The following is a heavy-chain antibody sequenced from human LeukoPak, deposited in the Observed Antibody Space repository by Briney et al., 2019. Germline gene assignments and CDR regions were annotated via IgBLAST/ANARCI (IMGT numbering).Heavy chain of an antibody. D-gene: IGHD4-11*01. V-gene: IGHV4-38-2*02. CDR2: AYHSGGT. Sequence: SSETLSLTCTVSEYSITSGYSWGWIRPPAGKGLEWIGSAYHSGGTYYNPSLKSRVTISIDTSKNQFSLRLNSVTAADTAVYYCARSDGTYTSYFDVWGRGTLVTVSS. CDR1: EYSITSGYS. CDR3: ARSDGTYTSYFDV. J-gene: IGHJ2*01.